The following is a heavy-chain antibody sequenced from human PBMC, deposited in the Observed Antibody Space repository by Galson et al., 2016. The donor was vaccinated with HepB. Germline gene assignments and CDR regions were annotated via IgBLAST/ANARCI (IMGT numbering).Heavy chain of an antibody. D-gene: IGHD1-26*01. V-gene: IGHV5-51*01. CDR3: ASQSRYLWEPGDD. Sequence: QSGAEVKKPGESLQISCKGLGYTFTSYWIAWVRQLPGKGLEWMGIIYAGDSDTKYGPSFQGQVPISVDKSISTAYLQWNSLKASDSAMYYCASQSRYLWEPGDDWGQGTLVTVSS. CDR1: GYTFTSYW. CDR2: IYAGDSDT. J-gene: IGHJ4*02.